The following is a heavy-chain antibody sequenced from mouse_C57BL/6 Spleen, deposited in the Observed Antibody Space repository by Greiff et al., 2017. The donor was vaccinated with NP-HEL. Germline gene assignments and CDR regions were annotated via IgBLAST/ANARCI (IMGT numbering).Heavy chain of an antibody. Sequence: EVQLQQSGPVLVKPGASVKMSCKASGYTFTDYYMNWVKQSHGKSLEWIGVINPYNGGTSYNQKFKGKATLTVDKSSSTAYMELNSLTSEDSAVYYCARWVCDGYFFDYWGQGTTLTVSS. J-gene: IGHJ2*01. V-gene: IGHV1-19*01. CDR2: INPYNGGT. CDR3: ARWVCDGYFFDY. D-gene: IGHD2-3*01. CDR1: GYTFTDYY.